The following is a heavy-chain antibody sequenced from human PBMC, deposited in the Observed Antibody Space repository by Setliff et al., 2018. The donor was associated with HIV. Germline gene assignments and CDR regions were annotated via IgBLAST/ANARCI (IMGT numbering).Heavy chain of an antibody. CDR1: GGTFSSYA. V-gene: IGHV1-69*13. CDR3: ASSAGAVPTTAPYGDYYYYFYMDV. D-gene: IGHD1-1*01. Sequence: GASVKVSCKASGGTFSSYAISWVRQAPGQGLEWMGGIIPIFGTANYAQKFQGRVTFTADESTNTVYMELYSLTSEDTAIYYWASSAGAVPTTAPYGDYYYYFYMDVWGKGTTVTVSS. CDR2: IIPIFGTA. J-gene: IGHJ6*03.